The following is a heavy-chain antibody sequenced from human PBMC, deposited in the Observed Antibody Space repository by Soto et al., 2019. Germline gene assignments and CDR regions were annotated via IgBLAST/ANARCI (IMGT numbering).Heavy chain of an antibody. CDR3: ARGGRYNYYGSGSHDY. CDR1: GGTFSSYA. CDR2: IIPIFGTA. V-gene: IGHV1-69*01. D-gene: IGHD3-10*01. Sequence: QVQLVQSGAEVKKPGSSVKVSXXXXGGTFSSYAISWVRQAPGQGLEWMGGIIPIFGTANYAQKFQGRVTITADESTSTAYMELSSLRSEDTAVYYCARGGRYNYYGSGSHDYWGQGTLVTVSS. J-gene: IGHJ4*02.